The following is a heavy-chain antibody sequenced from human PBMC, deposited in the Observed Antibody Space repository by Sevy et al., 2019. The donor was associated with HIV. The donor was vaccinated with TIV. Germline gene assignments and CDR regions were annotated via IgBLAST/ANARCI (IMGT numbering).Heavy chain of an antibody. CDR3: AREVSSSRGDLDN. D-gene: IGHD6-13*01. V-gene: IGHV3-11*01. Sequence: GGSLRLSCAASGFTFNDYYMTWIRQAPGKGLEWVSYISNSGNTIKYAASVKGRFTISRDNAKNSLYLQMNSLRAEDTAVYYCAREVSSSRGDLDNWGQGTLVTVSS. J-gene: IGHJ4*02. CDR1: GFTFNDYY. CDR2: ISNSGNTI.